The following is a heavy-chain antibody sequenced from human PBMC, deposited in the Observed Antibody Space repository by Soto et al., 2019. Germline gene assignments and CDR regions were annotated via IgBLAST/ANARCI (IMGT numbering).Heavy chain of an antibody. CDR1: GGTFSSYA. J-gene: IGHJ4*02. V-gene: IGHV1-69*01. D-gene: IGHD3-22*01. CDR3: ATGRTMVSSGYFYY. Sequence: QVQLVQSGAEVKKPGSSVKVSCKASGGTFSSYAISWVRQAPGQGLEWMGGIIPIFGTANYAQKFQGRVTINADESPSTAYMELSSLRSEDKAVYFCATGRTMVSSGYFYYWGQGTLVTVSS. CDR2: IIPIFGTA.